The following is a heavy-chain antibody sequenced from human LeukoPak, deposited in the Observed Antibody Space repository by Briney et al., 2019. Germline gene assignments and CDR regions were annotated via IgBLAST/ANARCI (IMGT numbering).Heavy chain of an antibody. J-gene: IGHJ3*02. V-gene: IGHV5-51*01. Sequence: GESLKISCKASGYSFPDYWIGWVSPMPGKGLAWMGIIYPGDSDTRDSPSFQGQVTVSADKSINAAYLQWKSLKAPDTAMYFCARHGPKPGTADALDIWGQGTMVTVSS. CDR1: GYSFPDYW. D-gene: IGHD1-14*01. CDR3: ARHGPKPGTADALDI. CDR2: IYPGDSDT.